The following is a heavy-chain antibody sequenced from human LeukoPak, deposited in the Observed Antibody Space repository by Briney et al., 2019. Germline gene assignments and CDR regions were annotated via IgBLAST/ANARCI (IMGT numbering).Heavy chain of an antibody. Sequence: VGALRLSCAASGFTFSSSWMHWVRQAPGERVVWVSRINSDGNSTSYADSVKGRFTISRDNAKNTLYLQMNSLRAEDTAVYYCASGGAYYFDYWGQGTLVTVSS. D-gene: IGHD3-16*01. J-gene: IGHJ4*02. CDR2: INSDGNST. CDR1: GFTFSSSW. CDR3: ASGGAYYFDY. V-gene: IGHV3-74*01.